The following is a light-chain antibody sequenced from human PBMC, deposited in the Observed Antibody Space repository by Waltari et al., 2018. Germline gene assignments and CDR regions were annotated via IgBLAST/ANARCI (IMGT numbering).Light chain of an antibody. J-gene: IGKJ4*01. CDR2: DAS. CDR1: ASVRSY. Sequence: EIVLTQSPATLSLSPGEGATLSCRASASVRSYLAWYQHKPGQAPRLLIYDASNRASGIPARFSGSGSGTDFSLSISSLEPEDFAVYYCQQRHNWPLTFGGGTKVEIK. V-gene: IGKV3-11*01. CDR3: QQRHNWPLT.